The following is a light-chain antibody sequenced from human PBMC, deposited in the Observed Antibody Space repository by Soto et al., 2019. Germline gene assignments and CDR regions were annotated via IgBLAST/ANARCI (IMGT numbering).Light chain of an antibody. J-gene: IGKJ2*01. V-gene: IGKV3-11*01. CDR1: QSVGSY. CDR2: DAS. CDR3: QQRTDWPRYT. Sequence: EIVLTQSPATLSLSPGERATLSCRASQSVGSYLAWYQHKPGQAPRLLIYDASNRATGIPVRFNGSGSGTDFTLTISSLESEDFAVYYFQQRTDWPRYTFGQGTNLEIK.